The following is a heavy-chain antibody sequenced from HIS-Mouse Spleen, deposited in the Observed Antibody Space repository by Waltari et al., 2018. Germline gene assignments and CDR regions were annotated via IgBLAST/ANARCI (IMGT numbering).Heavy chain of an antibody. V-gene: IGHV1-8*01. CDR1: GYTFTSYD. CDR2: RNPNSGNT. CDR3: ARVNLGSGWPHFDY. D-gene: IGHD6-19*01. Sequence: QVQLVQSGAEVKKPGASVKVSCKASGYTFTSYDINWVRQATGQGLEWMGWRNPNSGNTGDAQKFQGRVTMTRNTSISTAYMELSSLRSEDTAVYYCARVNLGSGWPHFDYWGQGTLVTVSS. J-gene: IGHJ4*02.